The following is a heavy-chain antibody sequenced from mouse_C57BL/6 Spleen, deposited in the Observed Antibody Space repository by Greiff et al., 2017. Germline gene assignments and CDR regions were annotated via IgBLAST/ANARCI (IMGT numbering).Heavy chain of an antibody. CDR2: IHPNSGST. V-gene: IGHV1-64*01. CDR3: ARGYEDWYFDV. CDR1: GYTFTSYW. D-gene: IGHD1-2*01. J-gene: IGHJ1*03. Sequence: QVQLKQPGAELVKPGASVKLSCKASGYTFTSYWMHWVKQRPGQGLEWIGMIHPNSGSTNYNEKFKSKATLTVDKSSSTAYMQLSSLTSEDSAVYYCARGYEDWYFDVWGTGTTVTVSS.